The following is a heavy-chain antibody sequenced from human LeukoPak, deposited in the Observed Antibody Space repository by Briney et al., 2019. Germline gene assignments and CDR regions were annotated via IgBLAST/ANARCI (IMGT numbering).Heavy chain of an antibody. CDR3: ARSATRTAFFDY. CDR1: GFTFSSYW. CDR2: INSDESST. D-gene: IGHD3-3*01. V-gene: IGHV3-74*01. J-gene: IGHJ4*02. Sequence: PGGSLRLSCAASGFTFSSYWMHWVRQAPGKGLVWVSRINSDESSTSYADSVKGRFTISRDNAKNTLYLQMNSLRAEDTAVYYCARSATRTAFFDYWGQGTLVTV.